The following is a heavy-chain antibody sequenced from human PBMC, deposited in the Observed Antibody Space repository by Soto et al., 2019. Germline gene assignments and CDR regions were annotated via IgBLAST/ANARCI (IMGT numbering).Heavy chain of an antibody. CDR1: GFTFGDYA. CDR3: ARAALYSYGYYFDY. CDR2: INHSGST. J-gene: IGHJ4*02. Sequence: PGGSLRLSCTASGFTFGDYAMSWFRQAPGKGLEWIGEINHSGSTNYNPSLKSRVTISVDTSKNQFSLKLSSVTAADTAVYYCARAALYSYGYYFDYWGQGTLVTVSS. V-gene: IGHV4-34*01. D-gene: IGHD5-18*01.